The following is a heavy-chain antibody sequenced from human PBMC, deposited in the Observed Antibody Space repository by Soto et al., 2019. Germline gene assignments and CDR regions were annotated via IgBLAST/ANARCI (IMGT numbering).Heavy chain of an antibody. CDR1: GFTFGTYE. Sequence: EVQLVESGGGLVQPGGSLRLSCAAPGFTFGTYEMNWVRQAPGKGLEWVSYISRSGSTIYYADSVKGRFTISRDNAKNSLYLQLNSLRAEDTAVYYCARDPSLSSSSYLSYYYGMDVWGQGTTVTVSS. CDR3: ARDPSLSSSSYLSYYYGMDV. D-gene: IGHD6-6*01. CDR2: ISRSGSTI. V-gene: IGHV3-48*03. J-gene: IGHJ6*02.